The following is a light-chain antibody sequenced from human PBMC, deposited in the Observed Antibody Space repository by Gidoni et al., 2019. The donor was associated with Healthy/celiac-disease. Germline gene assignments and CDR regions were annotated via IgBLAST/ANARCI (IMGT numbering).Light chain of an antibody. CDR3: QQYDNLLPIT. J-gene: IGKJ3*01. V-gene: IGKV1-33*01. CDR1: QDISNY. Sequence: DIQMTQSPSSLSASVGDRVTITCQASQDISNYLNWYQQKPGKAPKLLIYDASNLETGVPSRFSGSGSGTDFTFTISSLQPEDIATYYCQQYDNLLPITFGPGTKVDTK. CDR2: DAS.